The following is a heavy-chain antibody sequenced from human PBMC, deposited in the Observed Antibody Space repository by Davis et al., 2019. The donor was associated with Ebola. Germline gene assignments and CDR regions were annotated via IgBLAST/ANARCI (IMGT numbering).Heavy chain of an antibody. CDR1: GCSISSYY. CDR2: INHSGST. D-gene: IGHD2-15*01. Sequence: SETLSLTCTVSGCSISSYYWSWIRQPPGKGLEWIGEINHSGSTNYNPSLKSRVTISVDTSKNQFSLKLSSVTAEDTAVYYCAKGVLGYCSGGSCYGPQGFFQHWGQGTLVTVSS. CDR3: AKGVLGYCSGGSCYGPQGFFQH. J-gene: IGHJ1*01. V-gene: IGHV4-34*01.